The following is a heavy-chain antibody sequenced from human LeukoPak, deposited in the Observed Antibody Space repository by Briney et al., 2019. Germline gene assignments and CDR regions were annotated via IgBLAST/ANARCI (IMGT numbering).Heavy chain of an antibody. D-gene: IGHD4-11*01. V-gene: IGHV4-59*12. CDR1: GGSISSYY. CDR2: IYHSGST. Sequence: SETLSLTCTVSGGSISSYYWSWIRQPPGKGLEWIGYIYHSGSTYYNPSLKSRVTISVDRSKNQFSLKLSSVTAADTAVYYCARGFRGHSNYNWFDPWGQGTLVTVSS. CDR3: ARGFRGHSNYNWFDP. J-gene: IGHJ5*02.